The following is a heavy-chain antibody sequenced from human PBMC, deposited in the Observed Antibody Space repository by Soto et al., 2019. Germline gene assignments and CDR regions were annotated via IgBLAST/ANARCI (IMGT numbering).Heavy chain of an antibody. J-gene: IGHJ2*01. Sequence: GGSLRLSCAAAGFTVDSYSINWVRQAPGKGLERVSYISSSSGSIFYADSVKGRFTISRDNAKNSLYLQMNSLRDEDTAVYYCARDSSGYYYIFWYFDLWGRGTLVTVSS. CDR2: ISSSSGSI. V-gene: IGHV3-48*02. CDR1: GFTVDSYS. CDR3: ARDSSGYYYIFWYFDL. D-gene: IGHD3-22*01.